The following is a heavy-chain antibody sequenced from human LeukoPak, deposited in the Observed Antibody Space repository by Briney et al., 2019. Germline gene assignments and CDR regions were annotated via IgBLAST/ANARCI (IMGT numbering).Heavy chain of an antibody. J-gene: IGHJ5*02. CDR1: GGSISSYY. Sequence: PSETLSLTCTVSGGSISSYYWSWIRQPPGKGLEWIGYIYYSGSTNYNPSLKSRVTISVDTSKNQFSLKLSSVTAADTAVYYCARGPPASYHDILTGYGAGFDPWGQGTLVTVSS. CDR3: ARGPPASYHDILTGYGAGFDP. CDR2: IYYSGST. V-gene: IGHV4-59*01. D-gene: IGHD3-9*01.